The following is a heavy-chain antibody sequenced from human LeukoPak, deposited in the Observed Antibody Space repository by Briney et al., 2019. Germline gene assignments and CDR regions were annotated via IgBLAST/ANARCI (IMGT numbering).Heavy chain of an antibody. CDR2: NYDSGST. J-gene: IGHJ6*02. CDR3: ARVGGTNYYYYGMDV. D-gene: IGHD3-10*01. V-gene: IGHV4-59*01. Sequence: SETLSLTCTVSGGSISGYYWSWIRQPPGKGLEWIGYNYDSGSTNYNPSLKCRVTISVDTSKNQFSLKLSSVTAADMAVYYCARVGGTNYYYYGMDVWGQGTTVTVSS. CDR1: GGSISGYY.